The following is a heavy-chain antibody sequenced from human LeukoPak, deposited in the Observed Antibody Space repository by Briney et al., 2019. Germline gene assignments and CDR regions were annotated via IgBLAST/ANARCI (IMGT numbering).Heavy chain of an antibody. D-gene: IGHD3-9*01. CDR3: ARAYYDILTGSSAPGY. V-gene: IGHV1-2*02. CDR2: INPNSGGT. Sequence: EASVKVSCKASGYTFTDYFMLWVRQAPGQGLEWMGWINPNSGGTNYAQKFQGRVTMTRDTSISTAYMELSRLRSDDTAVYYCARAYYDILTGSSAPGYWGQGTLVTVSS. CDR1: GYTFTDYF. J-gene: IGHJ4*02.